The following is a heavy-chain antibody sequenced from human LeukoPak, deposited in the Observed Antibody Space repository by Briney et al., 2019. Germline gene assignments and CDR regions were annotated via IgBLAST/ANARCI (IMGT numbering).Heavy chain of an antibody. Sequence: GGSLRLSCAASGFTFSTYAMHWVRQAPGKGLEWVAVISYDGTNKYYADSVKGRFTISRDNSKNTLYLQMNSLRAEDTAVYYCARVSVRVVVTSEPVDYWGQGTLVTVSS. CDR1: GFTFSTYA. J-gene: IGHJ4*02. V-gene: IGHV3-30*04. D-gene: IGHD2-21*02. CDR2: ISYDGTNK. CDR3: ARVSVRVVVTSEPVDY.